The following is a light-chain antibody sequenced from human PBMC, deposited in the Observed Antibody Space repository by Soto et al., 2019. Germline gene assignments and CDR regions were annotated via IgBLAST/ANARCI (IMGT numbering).Light chain of an antibody. CDR1: QSVRNND. CDR2: GAS. CDR3: HQYNNLPLT. Sequence: EIVLTQSPGTLSLSPGERATLSCRASQSVRNNDLAWYQQKPGQAPRLLIYGASSRATDIPDRFSGSVSGTDFTLTISRLEAEDCAVYYCHQYNNLPLTFGQGTRLEIK. V-gene: IGKV3-20*01. J-gene: IGKJ5*01.